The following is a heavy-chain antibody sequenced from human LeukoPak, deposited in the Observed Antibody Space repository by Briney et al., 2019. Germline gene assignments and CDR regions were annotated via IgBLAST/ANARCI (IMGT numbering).Heavy chain of an antibody. CDR1: GFTFNSYP. CDR3: AKLRWEITHYWYFDL. V-gene: IGHV3-23*01. Sequence: GGSLRLSCAASGFTFNSYPMSWVRQAPGKGLEWVSAISPSGGSIYFSDSVRGRFTISRDNSRNKVYVQMNSLRVEDTAVYYCAKLRWEITHYWYFDLWGRGTLVTVSS. CDR2: ISPSGGSI. D-gene: IGHD4-23*01. J-gene: IGHJ2*01.